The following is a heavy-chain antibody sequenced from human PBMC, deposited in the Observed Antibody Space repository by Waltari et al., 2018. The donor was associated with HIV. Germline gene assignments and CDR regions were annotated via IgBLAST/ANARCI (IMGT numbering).Heavy chain of an antibody. V-gene: IGHV3-30-3*01. Sequence: QVQLVESGGGVVQPGRYLRLSRAASGFSFNTYAMHWVRQAPGKGLEWVAVISYDGGNKYYADSVKGRFTISRDNSKNTLYLQMNSLRAEDTAVYYCARGGSGWTPVYWGHGTLVTVSS. CDR2: ISYDGGNK. D-gene: IGHD6-19*01. CDR3: ARGGSGWTPVY. CDR1: GFSFNTYA. J-gene: IGHJ4*01.